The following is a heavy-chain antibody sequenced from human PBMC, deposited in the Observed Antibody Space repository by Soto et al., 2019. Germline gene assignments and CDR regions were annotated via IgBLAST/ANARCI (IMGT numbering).Heavy chain of an antibody. D-gene: IGHD6-19*01. J-gene: IGHJ6*02. Sequence: SETLSLTCTVSGGSISSYYWGWIRQPPGKGLEWIGYIYYSGSTNYNPSLKSRVTISVDTSKNQFSLKLSSVTAADTAVYYCARGRIAVAVSYYYYYGMDVWGQGTTVTVSS. V-gene: IGHV4-59*01. CDR2: IYYSGST. CDR1: GGSISSYY. CDR3: ARGRIAVAVSYYYYYGMDV.